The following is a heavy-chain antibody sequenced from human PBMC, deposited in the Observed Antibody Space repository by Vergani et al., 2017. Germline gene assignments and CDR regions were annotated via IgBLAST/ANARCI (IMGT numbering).Heavy chain of an antibody. V-gene: IGHV4-61*02. J-gene: IGHJ5*02. CDR2: IYTSGRT. D-gene: IGHD3/OR15-3a*01. CDR1: GDSINSGRHF. Sequence: QVQLQESGPGLVKPSQTLSLTCTVSGDSINSGRHFWNWGRRRAGKALEWMGHIYTSGRTNYNPSLKSRVTMSLDSYNNQFSLKLTSVTAADTAVYYCAAYDFPESPFDPWGQGTLVTVSS. CDR3: AAYDFPESPFDP.